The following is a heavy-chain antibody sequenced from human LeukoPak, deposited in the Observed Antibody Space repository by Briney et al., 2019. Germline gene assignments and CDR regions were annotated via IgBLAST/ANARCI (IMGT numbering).Heavy chain of an antibody. J-gene: IGHJ4*02. Sequence: GASVKVSCKASGYTFTSYGISWVRQAPGQGLEWMGWISAYNGNTNYAQKLQGRVTMTTDTSTSTAYMELRSLRSDDTAVYYCARDLKWELLYYLDYWGQGTLVTVSS. V-gene: IGHV1-18*01. CDR3: ARDLKWELLYYLDY. CDR1: GYTFTSYG. D-gene: IGHD1-26*01. CDR2: ISAYNGNT.